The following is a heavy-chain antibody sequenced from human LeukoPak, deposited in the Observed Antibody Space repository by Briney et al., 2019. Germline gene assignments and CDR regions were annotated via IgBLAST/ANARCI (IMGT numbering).Heavy chain of an antibody. CDR3: AKESRGIAVADQGY. D-gene: IGHD6-19*01. J-gene: IGHJ4*02. CDR1: GFTFSSYA. Sequence: PGGSLRLSCAASGFTFSSYAMNWVRQAPGKGLEWVSAITGSGGRTYYADSVKGRFTISRDNSKNTLYLQMNSLRAEDTAIYYCAKESRGIAVADQGYWGQGTLVTVSS. V-gene: IGHV3-23*01. CDR2: ITGSGGRT.